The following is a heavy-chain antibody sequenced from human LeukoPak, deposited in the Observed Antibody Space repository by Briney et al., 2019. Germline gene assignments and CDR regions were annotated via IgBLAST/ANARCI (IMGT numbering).Heavy chain of an antibody. J-gene: IGHJ4*02. Sequence: ASVKVSCKASGYTFTSYGISWVRQAPGQGLGWMGWIRAYNGNTNYAQKLQGRVTMTTDTSTSTAYMELRSLRSDDTAVYYCARAEGQQVPGNFDYWGQGTLVTVSS. CDR1: GYTFTSYG. CDR3: ARAEGQQVPGNFDY. D-gene: IGHD1-1*01. CDR2: IRAYNGNT. V-gene: IGHV1-18*01.